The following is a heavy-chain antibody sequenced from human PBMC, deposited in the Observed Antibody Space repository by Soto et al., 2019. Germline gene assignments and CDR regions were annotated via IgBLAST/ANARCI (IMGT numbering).Heavy chain of an antibody. Sequence: EVQLLESGGDLVQPGGSLRLSCAASGFTFSTYAMSWVRQAPGRGLDWVSTINTNGDTVYCSASVKGRFTISRDNSKDTLFLQMYSLRAEDTALYFCVLTARFNGSYWGQGTLVTVSS. D-gene: IGHD1-26*01. V-gene: IGHV3-23*01. CDR3: VLTARFNGSY. CDR1: GFTFSTYA. CDR2: INTNGDTV. J-gene: IGHJ4*02.